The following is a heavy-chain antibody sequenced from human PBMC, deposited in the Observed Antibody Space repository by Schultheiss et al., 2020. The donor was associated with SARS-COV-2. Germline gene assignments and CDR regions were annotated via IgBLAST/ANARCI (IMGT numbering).Heavy chain of an antibody. CDR3: VKGGIVVVISPAFDI. Sequence: GESLKISCSASGFTFSSYAMHWVRQAPGKGLEYVSAISSNGGSTYYADSVKGRFTISRDNSKNTLYLQMSCLRAEDTAVYYCVKGGIVVVISPAFDIWGQGTMVTVSS. CDR2: ISSNGGST. D-gene: IGHD3-22*01. CDR1: GFTFSSYA. V-gene: IGHV3-64D*06. J-gene: IGHJ3*02.